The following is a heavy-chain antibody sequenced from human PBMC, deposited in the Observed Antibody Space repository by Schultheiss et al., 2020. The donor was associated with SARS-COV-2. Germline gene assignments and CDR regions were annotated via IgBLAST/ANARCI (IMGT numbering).Heavy chain of an antibody. CDR3: AREYSSSSGDAFDI. J-gene: IGHJ3*02. CDR1: GFTFSSYW. D-gene: IGHD6-6*01. Sequence: GGSLRLSCAASGFTFSSYWMHWVRQAPGKGLVWVSRINSDGSSTSYADSVKGRFTISRDNAKNTLYLQMNSLRAEDTAVYYCAREYSSSSGDAFDIWGQGTMVTVSS. CDR2: INSDGSST. V-gene: IGHV3-74*01.